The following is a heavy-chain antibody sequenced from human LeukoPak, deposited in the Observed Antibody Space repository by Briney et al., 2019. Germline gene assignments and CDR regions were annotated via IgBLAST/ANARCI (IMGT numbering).Heavy chain of an antibody. CDR3: ARPLGFVENNFYYGMDV. J-gene: IGHJ6*02. V-gene: IGHV1-18*01. CDR2: ISAYNGNT. CDR1: GYPFNPYG. D-gene: IGHD3-3*01. Sequence: GASVKVSCKASGYPFNPYGITWVRQAPGQGLEWMGWISAYNGNTKSAQKFQGRVTMTTDTSTTTAYMELRSLRSDDTAIYYCARPLGFVENNFYYGMDVWGQGTTVTVSS.